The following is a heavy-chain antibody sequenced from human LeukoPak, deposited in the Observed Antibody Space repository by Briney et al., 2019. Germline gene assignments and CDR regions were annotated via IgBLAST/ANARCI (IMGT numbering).Heavy chain of an antibody. CDR1: GYTLTELS. CDR3: ATKACSSTSCYHYYYYMDV. D-gene: IGHD2-2*01. Sequence: ASVKASCKVSGYTLTELSMHWVRQAPGKGLEWMGGFDPEDGETIYAQKFQGRVTMTEDTSTDTAYMELSSLRSEDTAVYYCATKACSSTSCYHYYYYMDVWGKGTTVTVSS. J-gene: IGHJ6*03. CDR2: FDPEDGET. V-gene: IGHV1-24*01.